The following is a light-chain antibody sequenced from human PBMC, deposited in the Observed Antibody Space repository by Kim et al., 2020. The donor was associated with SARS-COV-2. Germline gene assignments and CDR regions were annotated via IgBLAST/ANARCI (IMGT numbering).Light chain of an antibody. J-gene: IGKJ2*01. V-gene: IGKV1-33*01. Sequence: AAVGDRVTITCQESQDISNYLNWYHQKPGKAPKLLIYDASNLETGVPSRFSGSGSGTDFTFTISSLQPEDIATYYCQQYDNLPMYTFGQGTKLEI. CDR3: QQYDNLPMYT. CDR1: QDISNY. CDR2: DAS.